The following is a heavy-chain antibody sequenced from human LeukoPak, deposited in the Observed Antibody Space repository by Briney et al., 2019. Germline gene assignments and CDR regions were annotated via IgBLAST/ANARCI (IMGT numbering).Heavy chain of an antibody. D-gene: IGHD5-18*01. CDR1: GGSISGYS. CDR3: ARATFNSYGIDGFDY. J-gene: IGHJ4*02. CDR2: INYSGNT. Sequence: PSETLSLTCAVSGGSISGYSWSWIRQPPGKGLEWIGFINYSGNTNYKSSLKSRVTISVDTSKNQFSLKLSSVTAADTAVYYCARATFNSYGIDGFDYWGQGTLVTVSS. V-gene: IGHV4-59*01.